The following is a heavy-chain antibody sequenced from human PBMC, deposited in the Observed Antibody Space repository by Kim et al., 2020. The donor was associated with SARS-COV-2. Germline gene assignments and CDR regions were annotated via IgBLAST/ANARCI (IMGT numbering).Heavy chain of an antibody. Sequence: SVKVSCKASGGTFSSYAISWVRQAPGQGLEWMGGIIPIFGTANYAQKFQGRVTITADESTSTAYMELSSLRSEDTAVYYCARSLGSYYGSGSYYDYWGQGTLVTVSS. V-gene: IGHV1-69*13. CDR2: IIPIFGTA. D-gene: IGHD3-10*01. J-gene: IGHJ4*02. CDR3: ARSLGSYYGSGSYYDY. CDR1: GGTFSSYA.